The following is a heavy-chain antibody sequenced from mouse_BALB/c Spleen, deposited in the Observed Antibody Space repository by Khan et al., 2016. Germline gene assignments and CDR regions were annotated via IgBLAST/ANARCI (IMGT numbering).Heavy chain of an antibody. V-gene: IGHV1-80*01. D-gene: IGHD4-1*01. Sequence: QVQLQQSGAELVRPGSSVKISCKASGYAFSSYWMNWVKQRPGQGLEWIGQIYPGDGDTNYNGKFKGKATLTADKSSSTAYMQLSSLTSEDSAVYFCARLNWDDAMDYWGQGTSVTVSS. J-gene: IGHJ4*01. CDR3: ARLNWDDAMDY. CDR2: IYPGDGDT. CDR1: GYAFSSYW.